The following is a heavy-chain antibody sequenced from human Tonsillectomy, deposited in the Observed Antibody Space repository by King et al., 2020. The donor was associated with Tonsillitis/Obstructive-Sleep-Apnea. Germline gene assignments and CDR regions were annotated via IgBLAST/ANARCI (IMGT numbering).Heavy chain of an antibody. Sequence: VQLVESGGGVVQPGRSLRLSCAASGFTFSSYAMHWVRQAPGKGLEWVAVISYDGSNKYYGDSVKGRFTISRDNPKNTLYLQMNSLRAEDTAVYYCARDQAPTVAINDAFDIWGQGTMVTVSS. CDR1: GFTFSSYA. CDR2: ISYDGSNK. D-gene: IGHD4-17*01. V-gene: IGHV3-30*04. CDR3: ARDQAPTVAINDAFDI. J-gene: IGHJ3*02.